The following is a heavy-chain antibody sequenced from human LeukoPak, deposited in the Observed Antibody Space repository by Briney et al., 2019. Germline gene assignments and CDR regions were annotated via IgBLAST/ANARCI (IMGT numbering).Heavy chain of an antibody. D-gene: IGHD3-10*01. V-gene: IGHV4-34*01. Sequence: SETLSLTCAVYGGSFSGYYWSWIRQPPGKGLEWIGEINHSGSTNYNPPLKSRVTISVDTSKNQFSLKLSSVTAADTAVYYCARDMDYGSGSSWGQGTLVTVSS. CDR1: GGSFSGYY. CDR3: ARDMDYGSGSS. CDR2: INHSGST. J-gene: IGHJ5*02.